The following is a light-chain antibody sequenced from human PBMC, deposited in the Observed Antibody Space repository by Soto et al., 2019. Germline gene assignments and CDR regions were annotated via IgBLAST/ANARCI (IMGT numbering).Light chain of an antibody. J-gene: IGLJ1*01. CDR3: SSYAGSNNLV. CDR1: SIDVGGYNY. CDR2: DVS. V-gene: IGLV2-8*01. Sequence: QSVLTQPPSASGSPGQSVTISCTGTSIDVGGYNYVSWYQQHPGKAPKLMIYDVSKRPSRVPDRFSGSKSVNTASLTVSGVQAEDEADYYCSSYAGSNNLVFGTGTKVTAL.